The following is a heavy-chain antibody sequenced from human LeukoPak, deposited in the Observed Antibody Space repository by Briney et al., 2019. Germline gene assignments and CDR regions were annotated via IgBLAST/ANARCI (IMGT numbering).Heavy chain of an antibody. CDR2: IFYSGNT. V-gene: IGHV4-59*01. CDR3: ARATKADDFWSGYPGVFDI. D-gene: IGHD3-3*01. Sequence: SETLSLTCTASDGSISTYAWNWIRQPPGKTLEWIGYIFYSGNTNYNPSLESRLTMSVDTSKNQFSLNLISVTAADTAVYYCARATKADDFWSGYPGVFDIWGQGTMVTVS. CDR1: DGSISTYA. J-gene: IGHJ3*02.